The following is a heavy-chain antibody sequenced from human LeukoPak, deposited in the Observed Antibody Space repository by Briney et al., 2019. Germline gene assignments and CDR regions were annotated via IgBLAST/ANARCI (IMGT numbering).Heavy chain of an antibody. CDR2: IYYSGST. J-gene: IGHJ4*02. D-gene: IGHD3-22*01. V-gene: IGHV4-59*01. CDR1: GGSIRNYY. Sequence: SETLSLTCTVSGGSIRNYYWSWIRQPPGKGLEWIGCIYYSGSTNYNPSLKSRVTISVDTSKNQFSLKLSSVTAADTAVYYCARSSESYDSSGYYSYYFDYWGQGTLVTVSS. CDR3: ARSSESYDSSGYYSYYFDY.